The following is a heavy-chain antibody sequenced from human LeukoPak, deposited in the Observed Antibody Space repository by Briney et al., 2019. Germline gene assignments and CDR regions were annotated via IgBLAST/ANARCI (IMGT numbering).Heavy chain of an antibody. D-gene: IGHD6-6*01. CDR1: GFTFDDYA. CDR3: AKGSEYSSSDLGY. V-gene: IGHV3-9*01. J-gene: IGHJ4*02. Sequence: GGSLRLSCAASGFTFDDYAMHWVRQAPGEGLEWVSGISWNSGSIGYADSVKGRFTISRDNAKNSLYLQMNSLRAEDTALYYCAKGSEYSSSDLGYWGKGTLVTVSS. CDR2: ISWNSGSI.